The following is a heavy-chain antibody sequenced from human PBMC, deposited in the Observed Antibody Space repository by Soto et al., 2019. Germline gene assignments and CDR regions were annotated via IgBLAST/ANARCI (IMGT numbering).Heavy chain of an antibody. J-gene: IGHJ6*02. CDR3: ARDDCSSTSCYRMDV. D-gene: IGHD2-2*02. Sequence: GGSVRLSCAASGFTFSSYSMNWVRQAPGKGLEWVSSISSSSSYIYYADSVKGRFTISRDNAKNSLYLQMNSLRAEDTAVYYCARDDCSSTSCYRMDVWGQGTTVTVSS. CDR1: GFTFSSYS. CDR2: ISSSSSYI. V-gene: IGHV3-21*01.